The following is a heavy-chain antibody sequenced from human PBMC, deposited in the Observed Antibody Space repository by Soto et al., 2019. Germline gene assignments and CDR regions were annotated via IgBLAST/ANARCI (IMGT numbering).Heavy chain of an antibody. CDR3: ARDEGGYCSGGSCYGYYGMDV. CDR2: IIPIFGTA. J-gene: IGHJ6*02. V-gene: IGHV1-69*18. CDR1: GGTFSSYA. Sequence: QVQLVQSGAEVKKPGSSVKVSCKASGGTFSSYAISWVRQAPGQGLEWMGRIIPIFGTANYAQKFQGRVTITADESTSTAYMELSSLRSEDTAVYYCARDEGGYCSGGSCYGYYGMDVWGQGTTVTVSS. D-gene: IGHD2-15*01.